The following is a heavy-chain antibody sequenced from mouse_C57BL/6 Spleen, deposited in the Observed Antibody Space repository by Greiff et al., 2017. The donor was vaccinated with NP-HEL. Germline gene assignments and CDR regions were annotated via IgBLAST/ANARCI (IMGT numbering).Heavy chain of an antibody. CDR3: ASIYDGYSWYFDV. D-gene: IGHD2-3*01. J-gene: IGHJ1*03. V-gene: IGHV1-52*01. CDR2: IDPSDSET. Sequence: VQLQQPGAELVRPGSSVKLSCKASGYTFTSYWMHWVKQRPIQGLEWIGNIDPSDSETHYNQKFKDKATLTVDKSSSTAYMQLSSLTSEDSAVYYCASIYDGYSWYFDVWGTGTTVTVSS. CDR1: GYTFTSYW.